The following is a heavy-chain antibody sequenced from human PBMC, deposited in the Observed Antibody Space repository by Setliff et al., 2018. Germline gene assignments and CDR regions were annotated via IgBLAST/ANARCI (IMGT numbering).Heavy chain of an antibody. CDR3: ARYNYYDSSGYFLTFDY. Sequence: SETLSLTCTVSGGSISSSSYYWGWIRQPPGKGLEWIGSIYYSGSTYYNPSLKGRVTISVDTSKNQFSLKLSSVTAADTAVYYCARYNYYDSSGYFLTFDYWGQGTLVTVSS. V-gene: IGHV4-39*01. D-gene: IGHD3-22*01. CDR1: GGSISSSSYY. CDR2: IYYSGST. J-gene: IGHJ4*02.